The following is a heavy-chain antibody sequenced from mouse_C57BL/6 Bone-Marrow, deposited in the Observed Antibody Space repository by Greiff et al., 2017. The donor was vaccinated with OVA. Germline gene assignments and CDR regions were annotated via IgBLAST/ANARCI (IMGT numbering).Heavy chain of an antibody. Sequence: QVQLQQPGAELVKPGASVKLSCKASGYTFTSYWMHWVKQRPGRGLEWIGRIDPNSGGTKYNEKFKSKATLTVDKPSSTAYMQLSSLTSEYSAVYDCARSGRLRRGYAMDYWGQGTSVTVSS. CDR1: GYTFTSYW. D-gene: IGHD2-4*01. CDR2: IDPNSGGT. J-gene: IGHJ4*01. CDR3: ARSGRLRRGYAMDY. V-gene: IGHV1-72*01.